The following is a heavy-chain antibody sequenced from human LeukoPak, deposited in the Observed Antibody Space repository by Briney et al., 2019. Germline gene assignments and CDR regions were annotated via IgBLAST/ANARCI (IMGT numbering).Heavy chain of an antibody. V-gene: IGHV3-74*01. J-gene: IGHJ6*03. CDR3: AKGGYSIAAYYYYYYMDV. Sequence: GGSLRLSCVASGFTFSRYWMHWVRQAPGKGLVWVSRINSDGRSTNYADSVKGRFSISRDNAENTLYLQMNSLRVEDTAVYYCAKGGYSIAAYYYYYYMDVWGKGTTVTVSS. CDR2: INSDGRST. CDR1: GFTFSRYW. D-gene: IGHD6-25*01.